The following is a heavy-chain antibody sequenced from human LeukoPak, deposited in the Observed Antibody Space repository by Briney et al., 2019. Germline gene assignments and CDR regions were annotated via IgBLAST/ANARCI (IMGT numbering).Heavy chain of an antibody. Sequence: GGSLRLSCAAPGTFSSSWMHWVRQVPGKGLVWVSRLNSDGSSINYADSVKGRFTISRDNAENTLYLQMNSLRVEDTAVYYCARGVAGTLDYWGQGTLVTVSS. CDR1: GTFSSSW. J-gene: IGHJ4*02. CDR2: LNSDGSSI. D-gene: IGHD6-19*01. CDR3: ARGVAGTLDY. V-gene: IGHV3-74*01.